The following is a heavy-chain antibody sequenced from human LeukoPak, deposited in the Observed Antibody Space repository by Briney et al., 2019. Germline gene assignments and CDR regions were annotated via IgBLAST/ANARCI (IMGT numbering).Heavy chain of an antibody. D-gene: IGHD6-13*01. V-gene: IGHV4-59*01. CDR3: ARDDRAAAGALGY. CDR1: GGSISSYY. J-gene: IGHJ4*02. Sequence: SETLSHTCTVSGGSISSYYWSWIRQPPGKGLEWIGYIYYSGSTNYNPSLKSRVTISVDTSKNQFSLKLSSVTAADTAVYYCARDDRAAAGALGYWGQGTLVTVSS. CDR2: IYYSGST.